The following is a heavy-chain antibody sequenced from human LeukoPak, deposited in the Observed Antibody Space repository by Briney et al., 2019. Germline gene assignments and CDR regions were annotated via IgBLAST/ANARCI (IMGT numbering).Heavy chain of an antibody. D-gene: IGHD2-15*01. CDR3: AKWQDIVVVVAASPHFDY. J-gene: IGHJ4*02. Sequence: GGSLRLSCAASGFTFSSYGMHWVRQAPGKGLEWVAVISYDGSNKYYADSVKGRFTISRDNSKNTLYLQMNSLRAEDTAVYYCAKWQDIVVVVAASPHFDYWGQGTLVTVSS. V-gene: IGHV3-30*18. CDR1: GFTFSSYG. CDR2: ISYDGSNK.